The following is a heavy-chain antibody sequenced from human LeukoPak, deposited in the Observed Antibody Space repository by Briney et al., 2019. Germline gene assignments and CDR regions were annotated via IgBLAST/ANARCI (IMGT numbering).Heavy chain of an antibody. CDR3: TKDDSSSWYDYFFDY. D-gene: IGHD3-22*01. J-gene: IGHJ4*02. CDR2: ISGAGGSS. V-gene: IGHV3-23*01. Sequence: GGSLRLSCATSGFAFSSSSMSWLRQAPGKGLEWVSTISGAGGSSWYAESVKGRFTISRDNSMNSVSLQMSSLRVEDTAIYYCTKDDSSSWYDYFFDYWGQGTLVTVSS. CDR1: GFAFSSSS.